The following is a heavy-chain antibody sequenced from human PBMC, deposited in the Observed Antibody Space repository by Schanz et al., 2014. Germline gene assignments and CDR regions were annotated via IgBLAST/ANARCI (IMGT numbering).Heavy chain of an antibody. V-gene: IGHV1-18*01. CDR2: MNPNSGNP. CDR1: GYTFTSYG. D-gene: IGHD6-19*01. CDR3: ARGGYSSGWYDRDIAHFDY. Sequence: QVQLVQSGAEVKKPGASVKVSCKASGYTFTSYGINWVRQAPGQGLEWLGWMNPNSGNPGFAQKFQGRVTMTADRSTSTAYMELRSLRSDDTAVYYCARGGYSSGWYDRDIAHFDYGGQGTLVTVSS. J-gene: IGHJ4*02.